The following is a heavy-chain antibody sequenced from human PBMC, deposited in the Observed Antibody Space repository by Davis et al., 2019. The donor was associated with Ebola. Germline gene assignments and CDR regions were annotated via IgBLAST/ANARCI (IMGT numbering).Heavy chain of an antibody. Sequence: PSETLSLTCTVSGVSINNYYWSWIRQPPGKGLEWIGHIYYTGNTNYNPSLKSRVTISEDTSKNQFSLRLTSVTAADTAMYYCARRGYSYEFDRWGQGTQVTVSS. CDR2: IYYTGNT. CDR1: GVSINNYY. V-gene: IGHV4-59*01. CDR3: ARRGYSYEFDR. D-gene: IGHD5-18*01. J-gene: IGHJ4*02.